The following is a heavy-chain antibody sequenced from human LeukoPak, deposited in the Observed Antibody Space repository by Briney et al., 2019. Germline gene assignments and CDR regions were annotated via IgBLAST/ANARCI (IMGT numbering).Heavy chain of an antibody. D-gene: IGHD2-15*01. CDR1: GFTFSSYA. V-gene: IGHV3-23*01. CDR2: ISGSGGST. Sequence: GGSLRLSCAASGFTFSSYAMSWVRQAPGKGLEWVSAISGSGGSTSYADSVKGRFTISRDNSKHTLYLQVNSLIAEDTGVYYCAKSAGGIVVVVAATSDYWGQGTLVTVSS. J-gene: IGHJ4*02. CDR3: AKSAGGIVVVVAATSDY.